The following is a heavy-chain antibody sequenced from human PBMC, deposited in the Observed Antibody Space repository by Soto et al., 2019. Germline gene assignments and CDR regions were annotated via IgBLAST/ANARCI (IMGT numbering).Heavy chain of an antibody. D-gene: IGHD5-18*01. CDR2: IYYSGST. CDR3: AGGGRYSYGVYYFDY. CDR1: GGSISSGDYY. V-gene: IGHV4-30-4*01. J-gene: IGHJ4*02. Sequence: QVQLQESGPGLVKPSQTLSLTCTVSGGSISSGDYYWSWIRQPPGKGLEWIGYIYYSGSTYYNPSLKRRVNISVDTSKTQFSLKLSSVTAADTAVYYCAGGGRYSYGVYYFDYWGQGTLVTVSS.